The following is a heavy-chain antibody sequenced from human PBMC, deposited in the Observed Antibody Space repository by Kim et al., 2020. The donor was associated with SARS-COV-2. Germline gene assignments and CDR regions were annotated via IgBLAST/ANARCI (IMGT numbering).Heavy chain of an antibody. Sequence: GGSLRLSCAASAFTFSSYEMIWVRQAPGKGLEWFAYISSSGSSIYYADSVRGRFTISRDNANNSLYLQMNSLRTEDTAVYYCARLRRQRISVVRGALYFDYWGQGTLVTVSS. CDR2: ISSSGSSI. J-gene: IGHJ4*02. CDR3: ARLRRQRISVVRGALYFDY. V-gene: IGHV3-48*03. D-gene: IGHD3-10*01. CDR1: AFTFSSYE.